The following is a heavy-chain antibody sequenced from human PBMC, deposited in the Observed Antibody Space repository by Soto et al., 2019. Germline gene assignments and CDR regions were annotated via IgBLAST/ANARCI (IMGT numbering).Heavy chain of an antibody. CDR2: ISHDGSKK. CDR1: GFTFRTIA. CDR3: AKGLAYCGGDCYSHFDL. Sequence: QVQLVESGGGGSRLGRPLAPSGAAPGFTFRTIALHWVRQPPAKGRGGVPFISHDGSKKYYADSVKGRFTISRDNSKNTLYLQMNGLRAEDTAVYYCAKGLAYCGGDCYSHFDLWGRRTLVTVSS. V-gene: IGHV3-30*18. J-gene: IGHJ2*01. D-gene: IGHD2-21*02.